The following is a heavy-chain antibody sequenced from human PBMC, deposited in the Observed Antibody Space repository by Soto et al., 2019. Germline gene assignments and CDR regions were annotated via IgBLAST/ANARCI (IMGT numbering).Heavy chain of an antibody. CDR3: ARDSGGATATLAYYYFYMDV. Sequence: QVQLVQSGAEVKKPGASVTVSCKASGYRFSDYYLHWVRQAPGQGPERMGWMNPNSGDTNYAQKFKGRVTMTRDTSVRTAFMELNWLKSDDTAVYYCARDSGGATATLAYYYFYMDVWGIGTTVTVSS. V-gene: IGHV1-2*02. CDR2: MNPNSGDT. CDR1: GYRFSDYY. J-gene: IGHJ6*03. D-gene: IGHD5-12*01.